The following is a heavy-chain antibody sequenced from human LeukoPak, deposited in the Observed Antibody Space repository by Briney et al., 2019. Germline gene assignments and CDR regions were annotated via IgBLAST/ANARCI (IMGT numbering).Heavy chain of an antibody. V-gene: IGHV1-2*02. J-gene: IGHJ4*02. CDR3: AKAPTKVTTDGY. CDR2: INPNGGGT. CDR1: GGTFSNDG. D-gene: IGHD4-17*01. Sequence: ASVKVSCKASGGTFSNDGISWVRQAPGQGLEWMGWINPNGGGTNYAQKFQGRVTMTTDTSISTAYMELSRLRSDDTAVYYCAKAPTKVTTDGYWGQGTLVT.